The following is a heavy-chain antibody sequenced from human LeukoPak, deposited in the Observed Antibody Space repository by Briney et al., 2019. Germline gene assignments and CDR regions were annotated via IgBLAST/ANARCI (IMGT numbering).Heavy chain of an antibody. D-gene: IGHD3-16*01. Sequence: GGSLRLSCVGSGFSVGSDYMSWVRQAPGKGLEWVSVIYRGGSTYYADSVRGRFTISRDNSKNTVYLQMTSLRVEDTALYYCARDRQGVGIPMLWDAFDIWGRGTMVTVSS. CDR3: ARDRQGVGIPMLWDAFDI. CDR2: IYRGGST. J-gene: IGHJ3*02. V-gene: IGHV3-53*01. CDR1: GFSVGSDY.